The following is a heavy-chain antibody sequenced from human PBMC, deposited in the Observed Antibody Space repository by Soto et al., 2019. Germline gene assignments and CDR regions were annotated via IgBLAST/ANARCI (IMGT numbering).Heavy chain of an antibody. J-gene: IGHJ5*02. V-gene: IGHV4-38-2*01. CDR1: GYSISSGYY. Sequence: SETLSLTCAVSGYSISSGYYWGWIRQPPGKGLEWIGSIYHSGSTYYNPSLKSRVTISVDTSKNQFSLKLSSVTAADTAVYYCARAGRAAAGSAWGQGTLVPVSS. CDR2: IYHSGST. D-gene: IGHD6-13*01. CDR3: ARAGRAAAGSA.